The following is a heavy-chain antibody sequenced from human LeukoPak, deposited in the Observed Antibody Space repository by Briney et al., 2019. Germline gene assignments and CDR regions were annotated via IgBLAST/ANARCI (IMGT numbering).Heavy chain of an antibody. J-gene: IGHJ5*02. CDR3: ARDLTVTSTCWFDR. CDR2: ITGSSTYI. V-gene: IGHV3-21*01. CDR1: GFTFSSYT. Sequence: GGSLRLSCAVSGFTFSSYTMNWVRQAPGKGLEWVSSITGSSTYIYYADSVKGRFTISRDNAKNSLYLQMNSLGAEDTAVYYCARDLTVTSTCWFDRWGQGTLVTVSS. D-gene: IGHD4-11*01.